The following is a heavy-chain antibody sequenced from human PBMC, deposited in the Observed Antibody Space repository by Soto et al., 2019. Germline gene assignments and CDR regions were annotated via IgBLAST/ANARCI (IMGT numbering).Heavy chain of an antibody. CDR3: ARGAMLRGPGYYYAMDV. CDR1: GDSISRNGYF. Sequence: KTSETLSLTCTVSGDSISRNGYFWTWIRQHPGKGLEWIGYIYYDGRSYYTPSLKSRVIISVDTSKNQLSLNLTAVTAADTAVYYCARGAMLRGPGYYYAMDVWGQGTTVTV. CDR2: IYYDGRS. D-gene: IGHD3-10*01. J-gene: IGHJ6*02. V-gene: IGHV4-31*02.